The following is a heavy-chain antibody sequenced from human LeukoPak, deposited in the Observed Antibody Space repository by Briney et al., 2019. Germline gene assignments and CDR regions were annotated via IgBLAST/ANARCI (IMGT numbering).Heavy chain of an antibody. V-gene: IGHV5-51*01. D-gene: IGHD2-2*01. J-gene: IGHJ4*02. CDR3: ARSSPHCSSTSCPFDY. CDR1: GSIFTSYW. Sequence: GESLKISCKGSGSIFTSYWIGWVRQLPGKGLEWMGIIYPGDSDTRYSPSFQGQVTISADKSISTAYLQWSSLKASDTAMYYCARSSPHCSSTSCPFDYWGQGTLVTVSS. CDR2: IYPGDSDT.